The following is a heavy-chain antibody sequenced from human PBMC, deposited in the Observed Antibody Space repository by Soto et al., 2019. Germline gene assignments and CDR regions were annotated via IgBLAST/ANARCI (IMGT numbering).Heavy chain of an antibody. Sequence: QITLKESGPTLVKPTQTLTLTCTFSGFSLSTSGGGVGWIRQPPGKALEWLALVNWDDDKRYSPSLNSRLTVTKYTSKNQLFLTMTNMDPVDTATEYWAHSAGRGYSYAAWGKVTLVTVSS. CDR2: VNWDDDK. V-gene: IGHV2-5*02. D-gene: IGHD5-18*01. J-gene: IGHJ5*02. CDR3: AHSAGRGYSYAA. CDR1: GFSLSTSGGG.